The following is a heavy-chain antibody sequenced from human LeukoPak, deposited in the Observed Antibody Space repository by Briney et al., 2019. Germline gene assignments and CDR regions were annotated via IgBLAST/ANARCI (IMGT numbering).Heavy chain of an antibody. V-gene: IGHV4-34*01. D-gene: IGHD6-13*01. CDR2: INHSGSA. CDR1: GGSFSRYY. CDR3: ARLTYSNNWYFRRGLDNWFDP. Sequence: PSETLSLTCAVYGGSFSRYYWTWIRQPPGKGLEWIGEINHSGSANYNPSLKSRVTISVDASKSQFSLRLSSVTAADTAVYYCARLTYSNNWYFRRGLDNWFDPWGQGTLVTVSS. J-gene: IGHJ5*02.